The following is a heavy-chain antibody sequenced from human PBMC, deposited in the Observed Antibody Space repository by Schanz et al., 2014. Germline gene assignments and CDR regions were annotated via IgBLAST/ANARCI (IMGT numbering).Heavy chain of an antibody. D-gene: IGHD3-10*01. CDR3: AKGRYGELSAFDI. CDR2: ISGSGGNT. V-gene: IGHV3-23*04. J-gene: IGHJ3*02. CDR1: GFTFSSYA. Sequence: EVQLAESGGGVVQPGGSLRLSCAASGFTFSSYAMSWVRQAPGKGLEWVATISGSGGNTYYADSVKGRFTISRDNSKTTLYLQMNSLRAEDTAVYYCAKGRYGELSAFDIWGQGAMVTVSS.